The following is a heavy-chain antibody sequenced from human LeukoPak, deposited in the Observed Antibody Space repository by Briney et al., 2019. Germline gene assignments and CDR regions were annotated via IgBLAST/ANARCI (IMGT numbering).Heavy chain of an antibody. Sequence: GGSLRLTCAASGFTFTNFGMHWVRQAPGKGLEWVAFINYLGSTRFYADSVKGRFTVSRDDSMSTLYLQMNSLRPEDMAVYCCAKDRDWAFDYWGQGTLVTVSS. CDR3: AKDRDWAFDY. D-gene: IGHD3/OR15-3a*01. CDR2: INYLGSTR. CDR1: GFTFTNFG. J-gene: IGHJ4*02. V-gene: IGHV3-30*02.